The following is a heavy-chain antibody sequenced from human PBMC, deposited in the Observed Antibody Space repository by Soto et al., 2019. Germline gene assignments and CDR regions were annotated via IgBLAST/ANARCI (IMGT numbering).Heavy chain of an antibody. CDR1: GFPFSDYY. J-gene: IGHJ4*02. CDR2: ISPKSTYR. Sequence: GGSLRLSCATSGFPFSDYYMSWIRQAPGKGLEWLSHISPKSTYRNYADSVKGRFAISRDNTKSSLFLQMNSLGVEDTAVYYCARGGGGGLFEHWGQGVLVTVSS. CDR3: ARGGGGGLFEH. V-gene: IGHV3-11*06. D-gene: IGHD2-21*01.